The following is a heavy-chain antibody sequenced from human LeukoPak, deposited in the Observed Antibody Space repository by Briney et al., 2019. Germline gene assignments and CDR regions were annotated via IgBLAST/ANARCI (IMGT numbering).Heavy chain of an antibody. CDR2: IRFTGTT. CDR1: GGSIRSNTNFWGWDSSSY. Sequence: SETLSLTCSVSGGSIRSNTNFWGWDSSSYWGWIRQPPGKGLEWIGSIRFTGTTYYNSSLQSRLTISVDTSKNLFSLKLTSVTATDTALYYCARQRDTASVGAFDTWGQGTMVIVSP. CDR3: ARQRDTASVGAFDT. D-gene: IGHD2-2*02. J-gene: IGHJ3*02. V-gene: IGHV4-39*01.